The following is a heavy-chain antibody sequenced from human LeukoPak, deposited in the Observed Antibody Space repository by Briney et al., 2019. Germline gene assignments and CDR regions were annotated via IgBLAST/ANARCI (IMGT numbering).Heavy chain of an antibody. J-gene: IGHJ3*02. Sequence: SETLSLTCTVSGGSISDYNWSWIRQPPGKGLEWIGYIYNSGSTNFNPSLKSRVTISVDTSKNQFSLKLSSVTAADTAVYYCATTTYYYDSSGHHNKAFDIWGLGTMVTVSS. V-gene: IGHV4-4*09. CDR3: ATTTYYYDSSGHHNKAFDI. CDR2: IYNSGST. D-gene: IGHD3-22*01. CDR1: GGSISDYN.